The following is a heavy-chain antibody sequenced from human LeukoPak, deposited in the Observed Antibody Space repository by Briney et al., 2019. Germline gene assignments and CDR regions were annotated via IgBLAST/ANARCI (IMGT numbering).Heavy chain of an antibody. CDR2: ISAYNGNT. CDR1: GNTFNNYY. D-gene: IGHD3-22*01. CDR3: AREGYYYDSSGYYPDY. J-gene: IGHJ4*02. V-gene: IGHV1-18*04. Sequence: ASVKVSCKASGNTFNNYYMHWVRQAPGQGLEWMGWISAYNGNTNYAQKLQGRVTMTTDTSTSTAYMELRSLRSDDTAVYYCAREGYYYDSSGYYPDYWGQGTLVTVSS.